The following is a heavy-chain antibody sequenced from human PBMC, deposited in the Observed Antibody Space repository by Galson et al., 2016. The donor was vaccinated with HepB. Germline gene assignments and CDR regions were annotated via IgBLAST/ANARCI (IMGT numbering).Heavy chain of an antibody. Sequence: SVKVSCKASGYTFTSYGISWVRQAPGQGLEWMGWSSAYNGNTIYAQKLQGRVTMTTDTSTSTAYMELRSLRSDDTAVYYCARDGIAAEDFYYYNGMDVWGQGTTVTVS. CDR1: GYTFTSYG. CDR3: ARDGIAAEDFYYYNGMDV. J-gene: IGHJ6*02. V-gene: IGHV1-18*01. CDR2: SSAYNGNT. D-gene: IGHD6-13*01.